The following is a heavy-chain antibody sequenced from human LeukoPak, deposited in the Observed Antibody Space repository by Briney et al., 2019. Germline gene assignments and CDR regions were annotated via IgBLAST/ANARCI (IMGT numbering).Heavy chain of an antibody. D-gene: IGHD3-16*01. CDR3: ARDSDDYEGFDY. CDR1: GFTFSSYS. CDR2: ISSSSSYI. V-gene: IGHV3-21*01. J-gene: IGHJ4*02. Sequence: PGGSLRLSCAASGFTFSSYSMNWVRQAPGKGLEWVSSISSSSSYIYYADSVKGRFTISRDSAKNSLYLQMNSLRAEDTAVYYCARDSDDYEGFDYWGQGTLVTVSS.